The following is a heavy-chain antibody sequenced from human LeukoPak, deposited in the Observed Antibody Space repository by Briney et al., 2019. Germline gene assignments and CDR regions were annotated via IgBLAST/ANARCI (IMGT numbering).Heavy chain of an antibody. V-gene: IGHV4-59*01. CDR2: IHSSGST. J-gene: IGHJ5*02. D-gene: IGHD6-13*01. CDR1: GGSISSYY. CDR3: ARAGYSHTCFDP. Sequence: SETLSLTCTVSGGSISSYYWGWIRQPPGKGLEWIGYIHSSGSTSYNPSLKSRVTISVDTSKNQFSLKLSSVTAADTAVYYCARAGYSHTCFDPWGQGTLVTVS.